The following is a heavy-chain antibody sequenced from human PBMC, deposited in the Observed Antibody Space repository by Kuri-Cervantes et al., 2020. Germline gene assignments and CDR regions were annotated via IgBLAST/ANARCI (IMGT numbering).Heavy chain of an antibody. D-gene: IGHD3-16*01. J-gene: IGHJ4*02. CDR2: IRHDGSDS. Sequence: GESLKISCAASGFSLSTYTMNWVRQAPGKGLEWVANIRHDGSDSYYVDSVRGRFSISRDNAKNSLSLQMNSLRVEDTAVYYCARGRLRGVSSSPHWGYWGQGALVTVSS. V-gene: IGHV3-7*04. CDR3: ARGRLRGVSSSPHWGY. CDR1: GFSLSTYT.